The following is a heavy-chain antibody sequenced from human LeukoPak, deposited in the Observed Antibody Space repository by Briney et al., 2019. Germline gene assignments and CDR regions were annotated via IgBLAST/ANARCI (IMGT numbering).Heavy chain of an antibody. J-gene: IGHJ6*03. CDR3: ARGGYSSSYFYYYYMDV. Sequence: ASVKVSCKASGYTFTSYDINWVRQATGQGLEWMGWMNPNSGNTGYAQKFQGRVTMTRNTPISTAYMELSSLRSEDTAVYYCARGGYSSSYFYYYYMDVWGKGTTVTVSS. D-gene: IGHD6-6*01. V-gene: IGHV1-8*01. CDR1: GYTFTSYD. CDR2: MNPNSGNT.